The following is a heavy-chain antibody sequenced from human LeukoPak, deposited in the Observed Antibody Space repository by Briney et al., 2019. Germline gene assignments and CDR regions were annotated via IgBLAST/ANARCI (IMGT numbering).Heavy chain of an antibody. CDR1: GFTFSSYW. D-gene: IGHD2-15*01. CDR2: IKQDGSEK. V-gene: IGHV3-7*01. J-gene: IGHJ4*02. CDR3: ARDYRGYRAPYYFDH. Sequence: GGSLRLSCAASGFTFSSYWMSWVRQAPGKGLEWVANIKQDGSEKYYVDSVKGRFTISRDNAKNSLYLQMNSLRAEDTAVYYCARDYRGYRAPYYFDHWDQGTLVTVSS.